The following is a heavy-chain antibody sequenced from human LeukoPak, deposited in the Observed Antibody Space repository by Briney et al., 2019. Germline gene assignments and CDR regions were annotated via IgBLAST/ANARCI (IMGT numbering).Heavy chain of an antibody. D-gene: IGHD1-14*01. CDR1: GFSFSDFW. Sequence: PGGSLRLSCVGSGFSFSDFWMSWVRQAPGRGLEWVAAMHPDGSVRWYVDSVKGRFTISRDNAKNSLFLQMNSLRAEDTAVYYCAKPTREPQDWGQGILVTVSS. J-gene: IGHJ4*02. CDR3: AKPTREPQD. CDR2: MHPDGSVR. V-gene: IGHV3-7*01.